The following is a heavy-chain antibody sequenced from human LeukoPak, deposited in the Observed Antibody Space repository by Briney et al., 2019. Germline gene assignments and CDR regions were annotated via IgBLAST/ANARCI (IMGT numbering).Heavy chain of an antibody. CDR3: ARAANDFWGGYPVHLDY. CDR1: GFTFSSYG. J-gene: IGHJ4*02. Sequence: GGSLRLSCAASGFTFSSYGMHWVRQAPGKGLEWVAVIWYDGSNKYYADSVKGRFTISRDNSKNTLYLQMNSLRAEDTAVYYCARAANDFWGGYPVHLDYWGQGTLVTVSS. D-gene: IGHD3-3*01. V-gene: IGHV3-33*01. CDR2: IWYDGSNK.